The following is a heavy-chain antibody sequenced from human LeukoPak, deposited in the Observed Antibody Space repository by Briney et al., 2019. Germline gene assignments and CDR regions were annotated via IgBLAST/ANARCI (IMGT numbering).Heavy chain of an antibody. V-gene: IGHV5-51*01. CDR1: GYSFTSYW. D-gene: IGHD3-10*01. Sequence: GESLKISCNGSGYSFTSYWIGWVRQMPGKGLEWMGMIYPGDSDTRYSPSFQGQVTISADESISTAYLQWSSLKASDTAMYYCASLGSGSYYPFDAFDIWGQGTMVTVSS. J-gene: IGHJ3*02. CDR2: IYPGDSDT. CDR3: ASLGSGSYYPFDAFDI.